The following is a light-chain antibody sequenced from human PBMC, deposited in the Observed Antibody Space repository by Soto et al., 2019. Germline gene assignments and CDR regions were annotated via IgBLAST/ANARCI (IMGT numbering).Light chain of an antibody. Sequence: QSVLTQPTSVSGSPGQSIAIPCTGNGNDIGAYNYVSWYQQHPGKAPKLVIYEVNKRPSGVPDRFSGSKSGTTASLIVSGLQAEDEADYYCTSYAGSNDLGVFGGGTKLTVL. CDR1: GNDIGAYNY. CDR3: TSYAGSNDLGV. CDR2: EVN. V-gene: IGLV2-8*01. J-gene: IGLJ3*02.